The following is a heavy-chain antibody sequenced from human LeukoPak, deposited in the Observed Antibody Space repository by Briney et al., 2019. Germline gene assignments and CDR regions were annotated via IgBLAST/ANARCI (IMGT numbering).Heavy chain of an antibody. V-gene: IGHV3-9*01. CDR3: AKEDYYYDSSGFDY. CDR1: GFTFDDYA. D-gene: IGHD3-22*01. J-gene: IGHJ4*02. CDR2: ISWNSGSI. Sequence: PGGSLRLSCAASGFTFDDYAMHWVRQAPGKGLEWVSGISWNSGSIGYADSVKGRFTISRDNAKNSLYLQMNSLRAEDTALYYCAKEDYYYDSSGFDYWSQGTLVTVSS.